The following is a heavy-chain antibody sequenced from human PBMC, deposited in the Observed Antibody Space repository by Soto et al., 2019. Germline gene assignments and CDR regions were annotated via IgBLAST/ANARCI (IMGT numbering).Heavy chain of an antibody. Sequence: PSETLSLTCTVSGGSISSGDYYWSWIRQPAGKGLEWIGRLYTSVSTNYNPSLKSRVTMSVDTSKNQFSLKLSSVTAADTAVYYCARDYYDILTGPEEYLDYWGQGTMVTVSS. V-gene: IGHV4-61*02. D-gene: IGHD3-9*01. CDR2: LYTSVST. CDR3: ARDYYDILTGPEEYLDY. J-gene: IGHJ4*02. CDR1: GGSISSGDYY.